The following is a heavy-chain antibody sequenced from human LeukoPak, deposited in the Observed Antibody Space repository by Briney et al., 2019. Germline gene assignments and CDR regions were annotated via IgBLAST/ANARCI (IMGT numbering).Heavy chain of an antibody. Sequence: GGTLRLSCAASGFTFSSYGMSWVRQAPGKGLEWVSAISGSGGSTYYADSVRGRFTISRDNSKNTLYLQMNSLRAEDAAVYFCAKAQVTSCRGAYCYPFDSWGQGTLVTVSS. CDR2: ISGSGGST. CDR3: AKAQVTSCRGAYCYPFDS. CDR1: GFTFSSYG. D-gene: IGHD2-21*01. V-gene: IGHV3-23*01. J-gene: IGHJ4*02.